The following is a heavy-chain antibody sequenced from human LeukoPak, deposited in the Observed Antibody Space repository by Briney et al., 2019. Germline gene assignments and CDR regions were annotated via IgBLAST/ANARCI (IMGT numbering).Heavy chain of an antibody. D-gene: IGHD3-10*02. V-gene: IGHV3-30*02. CDR1: GFTLSSYG. CDR3: AELGITMIGGV. CDR2: LPDDGSKI. J-gene: IGHJ6*04. Sequence: GGSLRLSCVASGFTLSSYGIHWVRLAPGKGLEWVAFLPDDGSKIYYGDSVKGRFTISRDKPKNTLYLQMNSLKTEDTAVYYCAELGITMIGGVWGKGTTVTISS.